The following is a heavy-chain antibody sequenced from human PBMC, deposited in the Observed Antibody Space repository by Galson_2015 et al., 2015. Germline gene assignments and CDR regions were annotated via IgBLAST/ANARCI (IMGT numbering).Heavy chain of an antibody. CDR1: GYTFTSYY. CDR3: ARDRRRLPGITAAGTSDY. D-gene: IGHD6-13*01. J-gene: IGHJ4*02. Sequence: SVKVSCKAFGYTFTSYYIHWVRQAPGQGLEWMGIIYPSGGSKTYAQKFQGRVTMTRDTSTSTVYMELRSLRFEDTAVYYCARDRRRLPGITAAGTSDYWGQGTLVTVSS. V-gene: IGHV1-46*01. CDR2: IYPSGGSK.